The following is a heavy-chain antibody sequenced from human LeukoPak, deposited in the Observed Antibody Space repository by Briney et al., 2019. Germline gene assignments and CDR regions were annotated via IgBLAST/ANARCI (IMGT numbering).Heavy chain of an antibody. CDR2: IYTSGST. CDR1: GGSISSGSYY. Sequence: SQTLSLTCTVSGGSISSGSYYWSWIRQPAGKGPESIGRIYTSGSTNYIPSLKSRVTISVDTSKNQFSLKLSSVTAADTAVYYCARANEAKPKAYCSSTSCYGGHYYMDVWGKETTVTVSS. D-gene: IGHD2-2*01. V-gene: IGHV4-61*02. CDR3: ARANEAKPKAYCSSTSCYGGHYYMDV. J-gene: IGHJ6*03.